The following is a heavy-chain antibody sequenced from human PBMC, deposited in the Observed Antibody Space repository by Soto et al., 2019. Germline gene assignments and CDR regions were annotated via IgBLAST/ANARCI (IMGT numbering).Heavy chain of an antibody. CDR2: INAGNGNT. J-gene: IGHJ5*02. D-gene: IGHD6-19*01. Sequence: ASVKVSCKASGYTFTSYAMHWVRQAPGQRLEWMGWINAGNGNTKYSQKFQGRVTITGDTSASTAYMELSSLRSEDTAVYYCARDSIEAVAGLYNWFDPWGQGTLVTVSS. V-gene: IGHV1-3*01. CDR3: ARDSIEAVAGLYNWFDP. CDR1: GYTFTSYA.